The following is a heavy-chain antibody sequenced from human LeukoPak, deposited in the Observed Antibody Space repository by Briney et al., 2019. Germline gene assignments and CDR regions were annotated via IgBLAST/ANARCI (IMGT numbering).Heavy chain of an antibody. CDR1: GFTLNSYW. D-gene: IGHD1-26*01. CDR3: TRDRESGSVVHYYYYMDV. CDR2: IKQDGSEK. J-gene: IGHJ6*03. Sequence: PGGSLRLSCAGSGFTLNSYWMSWVRQAPGKGLEWVANIKQDGSEKDYLDSVKGRFTIARDNTKNSLYLQMNSLRAEDTAVYYCTRDRESGSVVHYYYYMDVWGKGTTVTVSS. V-gene: IGHV3-7*01.